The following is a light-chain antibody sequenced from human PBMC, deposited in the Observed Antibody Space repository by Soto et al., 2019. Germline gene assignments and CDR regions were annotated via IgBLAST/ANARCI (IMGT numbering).Light chain of an antibody. CDR3: MQGSHWPRT. V-gene: IGKV2-30*01. CDR2: KVS. J-gene: IGKJ1*01. Sequence: EVVMTQSPLSLPVTLGQPASISCRSSQSLVNSDGNTYLNWFHQRPGQSPRRLIYKVSNRDSGGPDRFSGSGSGNDFTLRISRVEAEDVGVYYCMQGSHWPRTFGQGTRVEIK. CDR1: QSLVNSDGNTY.